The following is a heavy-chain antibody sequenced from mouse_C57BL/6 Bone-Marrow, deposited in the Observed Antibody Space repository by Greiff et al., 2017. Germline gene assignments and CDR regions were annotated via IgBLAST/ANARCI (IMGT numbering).Heavy chain of an antibody. CDR2: IWRGGST. V-gene: IGHV2-5*01. CDR3: AKLASYSTLGFDY. D-gene: IGHD2-5*01. Sequence: QVQLQQSGPGLVQPSQSLSITCTVSGFSLTSYGVHWVRQSPGKGLEWLGVIWRGGSTDYNAAFMSRLSNTKDNTKSQVFFKMNSLQADDPAIYYSAKLASYSTLGFDYWGQGTTLTVSS. J-gene: IGHJ2*01. CDR1: GFSLTSYG.